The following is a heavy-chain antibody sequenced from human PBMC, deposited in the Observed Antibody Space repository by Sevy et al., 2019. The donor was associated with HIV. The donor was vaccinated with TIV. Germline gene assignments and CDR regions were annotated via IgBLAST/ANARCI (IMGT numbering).Heavy chain of an antibody. CDR2: IYWDDDK. V-gene: IGHV2-5*02. CDR3: ARLAAADDAWEVYFDV. J-gene: IGHJ4*02. CDR1: GFSLSTSGVG. Sequence: SGPTLVKPTQTLTLTCTFSGFSLSTSGVGVGWIRQPPGKALEWLALIYWDDDKRYNPSLKLRLTSTKDTSKDQVVLTMNMMDPGDTATYYCARLAAADDAWEVYFDVWGQGTLVTVSS. D-gene: IGHD6-13*01.